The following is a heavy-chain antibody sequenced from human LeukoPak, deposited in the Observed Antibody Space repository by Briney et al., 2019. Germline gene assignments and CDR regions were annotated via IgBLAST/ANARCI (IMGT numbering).Heavy chain of an antibody. J-gene: IGHJ6*02. Sequence: GGSLRLSCAASGFTFSSYATSWVRQAPGKGLEWVSAISGSGGSTYYADSVKGRFTISRDNSKNTLYLQMNSLRAEDTAVYYCAKGSYYGSSGYYYDYYYYYGMDVWGQGTTVTVSS. V-gene: IGHV3-23*01. D-gene: IGHD3-22*01. CDR3: AKGSYYGSSGYYYDYYYYYGMDV. CDR2: ISGSGGST. CDR1: GFTFSSYA.